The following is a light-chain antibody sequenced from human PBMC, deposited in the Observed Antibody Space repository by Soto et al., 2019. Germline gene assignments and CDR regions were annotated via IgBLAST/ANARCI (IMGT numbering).Light chain of an antibody. J-gene: IGKJ1*01. CDR1: QVVGNW. CDR3: QQYETFSGT. V-gene: IGKV1-12*01. Sequence: IQMTQSPSSVSASVGDRVTITSRASQVVGNWLAWYQEKPGRAPKLLIYGASNLQSGVPSRFGGSGFGTKFTLTIASLQPDDFATYYCQQYETFSGTFGPGTKVDIK. CDR2: GAS.